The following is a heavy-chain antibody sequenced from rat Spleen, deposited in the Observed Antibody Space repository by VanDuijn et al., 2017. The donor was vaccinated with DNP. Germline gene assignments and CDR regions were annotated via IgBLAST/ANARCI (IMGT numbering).Heavy chain of an antibody. CDR3: ARRATIAASIWGYFDY. J-gene: IGHJ2*01. CDR1: GFIFSNYW. V-gene: IGHV5-31*01. D-gene: IGHD1-2*01. Sequence: EVQLVESGGGPVQPGRSLKLSCVASGFIFSNYWMTWIRQAPGKGLEWVASISYDGSSTYYRDSVKGRFTISRDNAKSTLYLQMDSLRSEDTATYYCARRATIAASIWGYFDYWGQGVMVTVSS. CDR2: ISYDGSST.